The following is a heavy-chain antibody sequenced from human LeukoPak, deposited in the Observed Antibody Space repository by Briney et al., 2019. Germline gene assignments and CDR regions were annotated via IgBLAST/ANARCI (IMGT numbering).Heavy chain of an antibody. D-gene: IGHD3-10*01. CDR3: ARDSGTTGEVKFDP. Sequence: PSETLSLTCAVYGGSFSGYYWGWIRQPPGKGLEWIGSVSHSGTTSSKPSLKSRVTISVDSSKNQFSLKLKSVTAADTAVYYCARDSGTTGEVKFDPWGQGILVTVSS. J-gene: IGHJ5*02. CDR1: GGSFSGYY. V-gene: IGHV4-34*01. CDR2: VSHSGTT.